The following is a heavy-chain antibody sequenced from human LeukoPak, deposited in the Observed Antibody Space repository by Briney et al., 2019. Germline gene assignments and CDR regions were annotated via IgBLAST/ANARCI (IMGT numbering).Heavy chain of an antibody. CDR3: ARGHGRWLQLTDY. Sequence: PSETLSLTCTVSGGSISSSSYYWGWIRQPPGKGLEWIGSIYYSGSTYYNPSLKSRVTISVDTSKNQFSLKLSSVTAADTAVYYCARGHGRWLQLTDYWGQGTLVTVSS. V-gene: IGHV4-39*01. CDR2: IYYSGST. J-gene: IGHJ4*02. D-gene: IGHD5-24*01. CDR1: GGSISSSSYY.